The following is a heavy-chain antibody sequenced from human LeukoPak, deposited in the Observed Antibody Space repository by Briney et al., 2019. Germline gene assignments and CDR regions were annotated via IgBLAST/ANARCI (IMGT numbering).Heavy chain of an antibody. V-gene: IGHV3-66*01. CDR2: FYSGGNT. Sequence: PGRSLRLSCAASGFTVSSNYMTWVRRAPGKGLEWVSVFYSGGNTYYADSVKGRFTISRDNTKNTVYLQMNSLRADDTAVYYCARDVGFIVGATPGAFDIWGQGTMVTVSS. CDR3: ARDVGFIVGATPGAFDI. CDR1: GFTVSSNY. J-gene: IGHJ3*02. D-gene: IGHD1-26*01.